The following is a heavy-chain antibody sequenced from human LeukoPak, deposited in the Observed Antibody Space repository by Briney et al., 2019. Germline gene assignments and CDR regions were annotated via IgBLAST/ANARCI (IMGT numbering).Heavy chain of an antibody. CDR3: ARGLVIAVTGWGQWELPPAGHDF. J-gene: IGHJ4*02. CDR2: IYHRGGT. Sequence: PSGTLSLTCAVSGDSISNSVWWTWVRQPPGKGLEWIGHIYHRGGTNYNPSLKSRVTISIDKSKNQFSLKLNSVTAADTAVYYCARGLVIAVTGWGQWELPPAGHDFWGRGTLVTVSS. D-gene: IGHD1-26*01. CDR1: GDSISNSVW. V-gene: IGHV4-4*02.